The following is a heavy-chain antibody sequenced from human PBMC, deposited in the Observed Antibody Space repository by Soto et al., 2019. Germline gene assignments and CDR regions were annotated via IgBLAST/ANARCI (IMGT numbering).Heavy chain of an antibody. CDR3: ASHGYSYGYLFDY. CDR2: IIPIFGTA. V-gene: IGHV1-69*12. CDR1: GGTFSSYA. Sequence: QVQLVQSGAEVKKPGSSVKVSCKASGGTFSSYAISWVRQAPGQGLEWMGGIIPIFGTANYAQKFQGRVTITADESTSTAYMELRRLRSEDTAVYYCASHGYSYGYLFDYWGQGTLVTVSS. D-gene: IGHD5-18*01. J-gene: IGHJ4*02.